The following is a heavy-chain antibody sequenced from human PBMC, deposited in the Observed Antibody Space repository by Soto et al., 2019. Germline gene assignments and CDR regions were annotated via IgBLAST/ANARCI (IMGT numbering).Heavy chain of an antibody. CDR2: IIPIFGTA. V-gene: IGHV1-69*13. CDR3: ARDGTAYCSGGSCYSSERGYYYYYGMDV. J-gene: IGHJ6*02. CDR1: GGTFSSYA. Sequence: ASVKVSCKASGGTFSSYAISWVRQAPGQGLEWMGGIIPIFGTANYAQKFQGRVTITADESTSTAYMELSSLRAEDTAVYYCARDGTAYCSGGSCYSSERGYYYYYGMDVWGQGTTVTVSS. D-gene: IGHD2-15*01.